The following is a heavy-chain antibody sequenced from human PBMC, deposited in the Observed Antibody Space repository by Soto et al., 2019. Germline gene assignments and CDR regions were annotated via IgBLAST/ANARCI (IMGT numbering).Heavy chain of an antibody. CDR3: AKTEVGATPAGSDAFDI. CDR2: ISGSGDRT. V-gene: IGHV3-23*01. CDR1: GFTFRSFA. J-gene: IGHJ3*02. Sequence: EVQLLESGGGLVQPGGSLRLSCVASGFTFRSFAMSWVRQAPGKGLEWVSGISGSGDRTHYADSVKGRFTISRDDSKNKLYLQMNSLTTEDTAVYYCAKTEVGATPAGSDAFDIWGQGTMVTVSS. D-gene: IGHD1-26*01.